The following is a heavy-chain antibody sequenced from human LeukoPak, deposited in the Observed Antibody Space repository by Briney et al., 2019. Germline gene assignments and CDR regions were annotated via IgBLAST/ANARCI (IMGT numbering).Heavy chain of an antibody. CDR3: ARLFSSTSSPYYFYYYYIDV. CDR2: IYPGDSDT. CDR1: GYSFTSYW. V-gene: IGHV5-51*01. D-gene: IGHD6-6*01. J-gene: IGHJ6*03. Sequence: GESLKISCKGSGYSFTSYWIGWVRQMPGKGLEWMGIIYPGDSDTRYSPSFQGQVTISADKSISTSYLQWSSLKASDTATYYCARLFSSTSSPYYFYYYYIDVWGKGTTVIVSS.